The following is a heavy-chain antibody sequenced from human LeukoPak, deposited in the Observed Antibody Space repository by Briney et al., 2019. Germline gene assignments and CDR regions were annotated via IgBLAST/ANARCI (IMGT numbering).Heavy chain of an antibody. CDR3: ARATYYYGSGSYPIDY. Sequence: ASVKVSCKASGYTFSSNDINWVRQATGQGLEWMGWMNPNSGNTGYAQKFQGRVTITRNTSISTAYMELSSLRSEDTAVYYCARATYYYGSGSYPIDYWGQGTLVTVSS. CDR2: MNPNSGNT. V-gene: IGHV1-8*01. J-gene: IGHJ4*02. CDR1: GYTFSSND. D-gene: IGHD3-10*01.